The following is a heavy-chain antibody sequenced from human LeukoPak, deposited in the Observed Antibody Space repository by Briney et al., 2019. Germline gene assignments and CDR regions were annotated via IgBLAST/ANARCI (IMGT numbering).Heavy chain of an antibody. Sequence: PGGSLRLSCAASGFTFINAWMSWVRQAPGKGLEWVGRIKSNTDGGTADHGTPVKGRFIISRDDSKNTLYQQMNSLKTEDTAVYFCSTAGPSGSHYPLDSWGQGTLVTVSS. D-gene: IGHD3-10*01. V-gene: IGHV3-15*01. CDR1: GFTFINAW. CDR3: STAGPSGSHYPLDS. CDR2: IKSNTDGGTA. J-gene: IGHJ4*02.